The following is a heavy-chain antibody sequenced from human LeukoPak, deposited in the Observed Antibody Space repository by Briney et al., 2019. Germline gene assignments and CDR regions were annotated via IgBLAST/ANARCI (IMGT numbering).Heavy chain of an antibody. D-gene: IGHD5-24*01. CDR1: GFTFSSYG. V-gene: IGHV3-30*03. J-gene: IGHJ4*02. CDR3: ARRRDGYNWGVGSFDY. CDR2: ISYDGSNK. Sequence: QPGGSLRLSCAASGFTFSSYGMHWVRQAPGKGLEWVAVISYDGSNKYYADSVKGRFTISRDNSKNTLYLQMNSLRAEDTAVYYCARRRDGYNWGVGSFDYWGQGTLVTVSS.